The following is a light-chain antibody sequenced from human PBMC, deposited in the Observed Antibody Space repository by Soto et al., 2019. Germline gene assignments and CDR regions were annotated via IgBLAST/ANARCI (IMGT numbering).Light chain of an antibody. Sequence: EIVMTQSPVTLSVSPGERATLSCRASQSVSINLAWYQQKPGQAPRLLIYGASTRATGIPARFSGSGSGTEFTLTISSLQSEDFAVYYCQQYNNWPQTFGQGTKVEIK. CDR2: GAS. V-gene: IGKV3-15*01. J-gene: IGKJ1*01. CDR3: QQYNNWPQT. CDR1: QSVSIN.